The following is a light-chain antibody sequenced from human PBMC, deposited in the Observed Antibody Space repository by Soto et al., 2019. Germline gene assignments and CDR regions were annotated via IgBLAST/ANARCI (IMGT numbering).Light chain of an antibody. Sequence: EIVLTQSPGTLSLSPGERATLSCRASQSVSSSDLAWYQQKPGQAPRLLIYGASSRATGIPDRFRRSGSGTDFTLTLSRLEPQDFAVYYCQQYGSSRFTFGPGTKVDIK. J-gene: IGKJ3*01. V-gene: IGKV3-20*01. CDR2: GAS. CDR1: QSVSSSD. CDR3: QQYGSSRFT.